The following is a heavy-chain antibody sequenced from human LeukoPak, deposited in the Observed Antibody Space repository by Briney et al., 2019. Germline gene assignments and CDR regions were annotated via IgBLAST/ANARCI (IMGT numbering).Heavy chain of an antibody. CDR2: IYYSGST. J-gene: IGHJ4*02. CDR3: ARNELQQYIDY. V-gene: IGHV4-31*03. D-gene: IGHD1/OR15-1a*01. Sequence: SETLSLTCTVSGGSISSGGYYWSWIRQHPGKGLEWIGYIYYSGSTYYNPSLKSRVTISADTSKNQFSLKLSSVTAADTAVYYCARNELQQYIDYWGQGTLVTVSS. CDR1: GGSISSGGYY.